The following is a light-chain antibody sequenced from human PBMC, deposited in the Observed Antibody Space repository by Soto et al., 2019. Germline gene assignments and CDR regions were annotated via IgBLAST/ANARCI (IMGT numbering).Light chain of an antibody. J-gene: IGKJ3*01. CDR3: QQRHNPPHT. V-gene: IGKV1-33*01. Sequence: DIQMTQSPSSLSASVGDRVTITCQASQDVRKYLSWYQQKARKAPKLLIYDASNLETGVPSRFSGSGSGTYFTFTNKRPPPEDISTNFLQQRHNPPHTFGPGTKVDIK. CDR2: DAS. CDR1: QDVRKY.